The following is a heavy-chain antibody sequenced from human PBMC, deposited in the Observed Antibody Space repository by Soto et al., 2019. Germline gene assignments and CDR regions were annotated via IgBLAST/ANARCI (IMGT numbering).Heavy chain of an antibody. CDR3: ATSDSIFDGPIY. J-gene: IGHJ4*02. D-gene: IGHD3-3*01. CDR1: GYTLTELS. CDR2: FDPEDGET. Sequence: ASVQGACKVSGYTLTELSMHWVRQAPGKGLEWMGGFDPEDGETIYAQKFQGRVTMTEDTSTDTAYMELSSLRSEDTAVYYCATSDSIFDGPIYWGQGTLVTVSS. V-gene: IGHV1-24*01.